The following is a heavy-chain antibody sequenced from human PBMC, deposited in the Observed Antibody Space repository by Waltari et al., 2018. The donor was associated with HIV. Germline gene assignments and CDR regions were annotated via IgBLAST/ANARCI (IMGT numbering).Heavy chain of an antibody. CDR1: GFTFSSYS. CDR3: ARESLVVVAATFDY. D-gene: IGHD2-15*01. J-gene: IGHJ4*02. CDR2: ISSSSSYI. Sequence: EVQLVESGGGLVKPGGSLRLSCAASGFTFSSYSMNWVRQAPGKGLEWVSSISSSSSYIYYADSVKGRFTISRDNAKNSLYLQMNSLRAEDTAVYYCARESLVVVAATFDYWGQGTLVTVSS. V-gene: IGHV3-21*01.